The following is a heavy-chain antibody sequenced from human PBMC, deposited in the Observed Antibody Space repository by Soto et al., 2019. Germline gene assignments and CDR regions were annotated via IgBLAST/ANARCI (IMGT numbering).Heavy chain of an antibody. Sequence: SGTLSLTCTVSGGSISSYYWSWIRQPPGKGLEWIGYIYYSGSTNYNPSLKSRVTISVDTSKNQFSLKLSSVTAADTAVYYCARGLRFLDRFDYWGQGTLVTVSS. J-gene: IGHJ4*02. CDR2: IYYSGST. CDR3: ARGLRFLDRFDY. D-gene: IGHD3-3*01. CDR1: GGSISSYY. V-gene: IGHV4-59*12.